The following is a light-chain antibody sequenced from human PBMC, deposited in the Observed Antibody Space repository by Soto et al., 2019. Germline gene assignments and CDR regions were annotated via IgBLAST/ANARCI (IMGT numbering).Light chain of an antibody. V-gene: IGKV1-5*03. CDR1: QSVDTW. J-gene: IGKJ1*01. CDR2: RAS. CDR3: QHYNDYSRV. Sequence: DIQMTQSPSTLSASIGDTVTITCRTSQSVDTWLAWYQHKAGKAPKLLIYRASSLATGVPSRFSRSRSGTDFTLTITSLKHDDFATYYCQHYNDYSRVFGQGTQVEIK.